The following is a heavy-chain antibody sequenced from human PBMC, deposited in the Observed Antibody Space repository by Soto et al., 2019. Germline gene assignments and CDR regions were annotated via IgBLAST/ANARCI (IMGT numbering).Heavy chain of an antibody. CDR3: TRAGASDWNYVSTSS. CDR1: GYTFTTSG. V-gene: IGHV1-18*04. D-gene: IGHD1-7*01. CDR2: ISAKSGNT. J-gene: IGHJ4*02. Sequence: PLVQSGAEVKKPGASVKVSCKASGYTFTTSGFNWVRQAPGQGLEWMGWISAKSGNTNYAQKLQGRVTMTTDTSTSTGYMELKSLTSDDTAIYYCTRAGASDWNYVSTSSWGQGTLVTVSS.